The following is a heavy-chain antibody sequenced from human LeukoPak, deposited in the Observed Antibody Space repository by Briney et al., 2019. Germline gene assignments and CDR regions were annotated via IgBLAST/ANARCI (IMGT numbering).Heavy chain of an antibody. D-gene: IGHD1-1*01. CDR2: IRSNGDTA. J-gene: IGHJ4*02. Sequence: PGGSLRLSCAASGFTFSRIAMTWVRQAPGKGLEWVSTIRSNGDTAYNADSVRGRFAISRDNSKNALFLQMNSLRVEDTAIYYCAKGQELDDGVFDSWGREPWSPSPQ. V-gene: IGHV3-23*01. CDR3: AKGQELDDGVFDS. CDR1: GFTFSRIA.